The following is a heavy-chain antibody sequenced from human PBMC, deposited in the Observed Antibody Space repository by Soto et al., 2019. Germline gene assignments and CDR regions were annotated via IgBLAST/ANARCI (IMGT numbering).Heavy chain of an antibody. D-gene: IGHD6-13*01. V-gene: IGHV1-69*13. J-gene: IGHJ4*02. Sequence: SVKVSCKASGSTFSSYTISWVRQAPGQGLEWMGGIIPSFGAANYAQRFQARVTITADQSTSTAYMELGSLRSEDTAVYYCARLAVAGTVDYWGQGTLVTVSS. CDR1: GSTFSSYT. CDR3: ARLAVAGTVDY. CDR2: IIPSFGAA.